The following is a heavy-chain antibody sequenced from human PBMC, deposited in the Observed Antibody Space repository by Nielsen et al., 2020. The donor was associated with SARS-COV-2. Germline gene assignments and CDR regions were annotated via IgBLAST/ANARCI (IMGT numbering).Heavy chain of an antibody. Sequence: WVRQAPGQGLEWMGRIIPILGIANYAQKFQGRVTITADESTSTAYMELSSLRSEDTAVYYCARETPTITIFGVVNSGWDYWGQGTLVTVSS. CDR3: ARETPTITIFGVVNSGWDY. CDR2: IIPILGIA. D-gene: IGHD3-3*01. V-gene: IGHV1-69*04. J-gene: IGHJ4*02.